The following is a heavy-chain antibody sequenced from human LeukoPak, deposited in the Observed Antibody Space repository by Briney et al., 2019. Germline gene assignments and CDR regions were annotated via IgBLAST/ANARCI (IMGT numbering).Heavy chain of an antibody. D-gene: IGHD1-26*01. CDR1: GGSISSSSYY. Sequence: SETLSLTCTVSGGSISSSSYYWGWIRQPPGKGLEWIGSIYYSGSTYYNPSLKSRVTISVDTSKNQFSLNLNSVTAADTAVYYCARTLVEAARNDAFDMWGQGTMVTVSS. CDR3: ARTLVEAARNDAFDM. J-gene: IGHJ3*02. CDR2: IYYSGST. V-gene: IGHV4-39*07.